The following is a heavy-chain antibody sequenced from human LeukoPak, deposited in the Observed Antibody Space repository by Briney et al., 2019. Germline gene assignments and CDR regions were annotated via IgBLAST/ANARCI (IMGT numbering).Heavy chain of an antibody. J-gene: IGHJ3*02. CDR1: GLTFGNYA. CDR2: IRRSGGNT. CDR3: ARYGESRGYAFDI. Sequence: PGGSLSLSWAVSGLTFGNYAMSWVRQPPGKGLEWVGVIRRSGGNTFYADSMKGRFTIPRDHHQNTPYLKMNSLKAEDTHVYYCARYGESRGYAFDIWGRGTMDTVSS. D-gene: IGHD3-22*01. V-gene: IGHV3-23*01.